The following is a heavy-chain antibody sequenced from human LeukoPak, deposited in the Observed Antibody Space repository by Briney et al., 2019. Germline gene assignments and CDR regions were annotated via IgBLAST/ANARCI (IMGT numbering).Heavy chain of an antibody. D-gene: IGHD3-10*01. V-gene: IGHV1-2*02. CDR2: INPNSGGT. CDR3: ARAASYGSGSYGSKWFDP. CDR1: GYTFTGYG. Sequence: EASVKVSCKASGYTFTGYGMHWVRQAPGQGLEWMGWINPNSGGTNYAQKFQGRVTMTRDTSISTAYMELSRLRSDDTAVYYCARAASYGSGSYGSKWFDPWGQGTLVTVCS. J-gene: IGHJ5*02.